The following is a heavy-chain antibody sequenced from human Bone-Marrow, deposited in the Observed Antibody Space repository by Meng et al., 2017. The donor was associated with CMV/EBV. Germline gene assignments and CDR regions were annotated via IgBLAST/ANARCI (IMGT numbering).Heavy chain of an antibody. CDR1: GFTFSGYS. J-gene: IGHJ5*02. Sequence: GGSLRLSCAASGFTFSGYSMNWVRQAPGKGLEWVSSISSSSSYIYYADSVKGRFTISRDNAKNSLYLQMNSLRAEDTAVYYCARGGVKCSSTSCYSRGWFDPWGQGTLVTGSS. CDR2: ISSSSSYI. D-gene: IGHD2-2*01. V-gene: IGHV3-21*01. CDR3: ARGGVKCSSTSCYSRGWFDP.